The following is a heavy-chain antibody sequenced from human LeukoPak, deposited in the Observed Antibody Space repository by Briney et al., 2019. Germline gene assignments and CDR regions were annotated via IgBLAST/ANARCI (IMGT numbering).Heavy chain of an antibody. D-gene: IGHD1-14*01. Sequence: GGSLRLSCAASGFTFSSYAMSWVRQAPGKGLEWVSAISGSGGSTYYADSVKGRFTISRDNSKNTQYLQVNSLRAEDTAVYYCAKEGFRYHYYMDVWGKGTTVTVSS. CDR2: ISGSGGST. CDR3: AKEGFRYHYYMDV. V-gene: IGHV3-23*01. CDR1: GFTFSSYA. J-gene: IGHJ6*03.